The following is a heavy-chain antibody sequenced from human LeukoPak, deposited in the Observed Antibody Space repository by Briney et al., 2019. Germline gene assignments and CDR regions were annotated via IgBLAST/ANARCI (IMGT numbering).Heavy chain of an antibody. D-gene: IGHD5-12*01. CDR1: GGSFSGYY. J-gene: IGHJ4*02. Sequence: SETLSLTCAVYGGSFSGYYWSWIRQPPGKGLEWIGEINHSGSTNYNPSLKSRVTISVDTSKNQFSLKLSSVTAADTAVYYCARPGGYSGYDPFDYWGQGTLVTVSS. CDR3: ARPGGYSGYDPFDY. CDR2: INHSGST. V-gene: IGHV4-34*01.